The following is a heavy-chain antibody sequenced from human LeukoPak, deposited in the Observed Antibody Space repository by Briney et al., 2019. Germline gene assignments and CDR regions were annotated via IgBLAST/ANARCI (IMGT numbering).Heavy chain of an antibody. CDR2: INHSGST. Sequence: PSETLSLTCAVHGGSFSGYYWSWIRQPPGKGLEWIGEINHSGSTNYNPSLKSRVTISVDTSKNQFSLKLSSVTAADTAVYYCARGGITMVRGVIIRKHFDYWGQGTLVTVSS. CDR3: ARGGITMVRGVIIRKHFDY. J-gene: IGHJ4*02. D-gene: IGHD3-10*01. CDR1: GGSFSGYY. V-gene: IGHV4-34*01.